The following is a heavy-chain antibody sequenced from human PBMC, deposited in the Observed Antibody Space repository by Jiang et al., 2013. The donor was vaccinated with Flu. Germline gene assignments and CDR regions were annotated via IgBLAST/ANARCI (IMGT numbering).Heavy chain of an antibody. V-gene: IGHV4-34*01. CDR1: GGSFSGYY. CDR2: INHSGST. CDR3: ARGHLYYYDSSGSPFDY. D-gene: IGHD3-22*01. Sequence: GLVKPSETLSLTCAVYGGSFSGYYWSWIRQPPGKGLEWIGEINHSGSTNXNPSLKSRVTISVDTSKNQFSLKLSSVTAADTAVYYCARGHLYYYDSSGSPFDYWGQGTLVTVSS. J-gene: IGHJ4*02.